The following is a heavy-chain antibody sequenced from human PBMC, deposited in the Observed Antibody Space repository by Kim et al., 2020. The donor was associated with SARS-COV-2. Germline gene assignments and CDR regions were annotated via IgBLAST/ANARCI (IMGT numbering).Heavy chain of an antibody. V-gene: IGHV3-73*01. CDR3: LAVMFTQRDDY. D-gene: IGHD6-19*01. CDR1: EFSFSASS. Sequence: GGSLRLSCTASEFSFSASSVHWVRQASGKGLEWLGRIKNRASNFATFYAAPGRGRFTISRDDSKNTAYLQVTSLKTEDTAIYYCLAVMFTQRDDYWGQG. CDR2: IKNRASNFAT. J-gene: IGHJ4*02.